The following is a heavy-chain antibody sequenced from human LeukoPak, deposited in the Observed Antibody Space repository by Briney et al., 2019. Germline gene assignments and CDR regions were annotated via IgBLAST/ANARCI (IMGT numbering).Heavy chain of an antibody. D-gene: IGHD6-13*01. CDR2: VSNDGSSK. V-gene: IGHV3-30-3*01. CDR3: ARIIAVAGTDWFDP. J-gene: IGHJ5*02. CDR1: GFTFSRYP. Sequence: GGSLRLSCAASGFTFSRYPMHWVRQAPGKGLEWVAVVSNDGSSKYYADSVKGRFTISRDNAKYSLYLQMNSLRAEDTAVYYCARIIAVAGTDWFDPWGQGTLVTVSS.